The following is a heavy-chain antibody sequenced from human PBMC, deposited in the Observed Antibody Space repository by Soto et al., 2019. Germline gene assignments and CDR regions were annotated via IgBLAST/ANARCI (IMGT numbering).Heavy chain of an antibody. CDR2: IWYDGSNK. V-gene: IGHV3-33*01. CDR3: ARSGEGYYDSSGYPKAFDI. Sequence: WVRQAPGKGLEWVAVIWYDGSNKYYADSVKGRFTISRDNSKNTLYLQMNSRRAEDTAVYYCARSGEGYYDSSGYPKAFDIWGQGTMVTVS. D-gene: IGHD3-22*01. J-gene: IGHJ3*02.